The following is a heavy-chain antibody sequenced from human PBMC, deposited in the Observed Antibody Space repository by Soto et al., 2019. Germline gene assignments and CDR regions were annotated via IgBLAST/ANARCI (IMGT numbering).Heavy chain of an antibody. D-gene: IGHD1-1*01. V-gene: IGHV4-34*01. CDR2: INHSGST. J-gene: IGHJ5*02. CDR3: ARKSTRTATRRNDCSWFDP. Sequence: SETLSLTCAVYGGSFSGYYWSWIRQPPGKGLEWIGEINHSGSTNYNPSLKSRVTISVDTSKNQFSLKLSSVTAADTAVYYCARKSTRTATRRNDCSWFDPWGQGTLVTVSS. CDR1: GGSFSGYY.